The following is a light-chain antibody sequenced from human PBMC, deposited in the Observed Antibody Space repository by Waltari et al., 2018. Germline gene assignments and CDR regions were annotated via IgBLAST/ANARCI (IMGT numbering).Light chain of an antibody. CDR2: DAS. J-gene: IGKJ4*01. Sequence: IVLTQSPATLSFSPDERSTLSRRASQSVSSYLAWYQQKPGQAPRLLIYDASNRATGIPARFSGSGSGTDFTLTISSLEPEDFAVYYCQQRSNWPLFGGGTKVEIK. V-gene: IGKV3-11*01. CDR1: QSVSSY. CDR3: QQRSNWPL.